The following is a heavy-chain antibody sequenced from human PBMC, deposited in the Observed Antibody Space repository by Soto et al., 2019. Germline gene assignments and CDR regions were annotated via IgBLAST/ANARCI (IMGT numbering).Heavy chain of an antibody. CDR2: IYSSGST. D-gene: IGHD3-3*01. CDR3: ARGGLGVALDY. V-gene: IGHV4-59*02. Sequence: PSETLSLTCTVSGGSVSGYYWSWIRQPPGKGMEWIGYIYSSGSTNYNPPLKSRVTMSVDTSKSQFSLQLSSVTAADTAVYYCARGGLGVALDYWGQGTLVTVSS. CDR1: GGSVSGYY. J-gene: IGHJ4*02.